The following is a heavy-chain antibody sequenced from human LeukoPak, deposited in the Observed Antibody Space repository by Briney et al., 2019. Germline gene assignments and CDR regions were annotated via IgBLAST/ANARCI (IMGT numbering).Heavy chain of an antibody. Sequence: SETLSLTCTVSGGSISSYYWSWIRQPPGKGLEWIGYIYYSGSTNYNPSLKSRVTISVDTSKNQFSLKLSSVTAADTAVYYCARHPREQLVRGGFDPWGQGTLVTVSS. V-gene: IGHV4-59*08. CDR1: GGSISSYY. J-gene: IGHJ5*02. CDR2: IYYSGST. D-gene: IGHD6-13*01. CDR3: ARHPREQLVRGGFDP.